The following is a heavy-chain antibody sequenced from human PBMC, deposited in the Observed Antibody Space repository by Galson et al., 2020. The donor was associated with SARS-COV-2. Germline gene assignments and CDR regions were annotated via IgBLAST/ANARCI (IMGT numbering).Heavy chain of an antibody. D-gene: IGHD3-22*01. Sequence: SQTLSLTCTVSGGSISSSSYYWGWIRQPPGKGLEWIGSIYYSGSTYYNPSLKSRVTISVDTSKNQFSLKLSSVTAADTAVYYCARANHEHSWYYYDSSGYYYSWFDPWGQGTLVTVSS. CDR1: GGSISSSSYY. CDR3: ARANHEHSWYYYDSSGYYYSWFDP. CDR2: IYYSGST. J-gene: IGHJ5*02. V-gene: IGHV4-39*07.